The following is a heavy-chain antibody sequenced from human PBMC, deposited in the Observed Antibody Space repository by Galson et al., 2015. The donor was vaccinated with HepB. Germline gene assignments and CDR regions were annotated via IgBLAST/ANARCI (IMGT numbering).Heavy chain of an antibody. D-gene: IGHD3-16*01. CDR2: ISGSATNT. CDR3: DGADY. CDR1: GFTFSTFA. J-gene: IGHJ4*02. V-gene: IGHV3-23*01. Sequence: SLRLSCAASGFTFSTFAMSWARQAPGKGLEWVSTISGSATNTHYADSVKGRFTISRDNSKNTLYLQMNSLRAEDSAMYYCDGADYWGQGTLVTVSS.